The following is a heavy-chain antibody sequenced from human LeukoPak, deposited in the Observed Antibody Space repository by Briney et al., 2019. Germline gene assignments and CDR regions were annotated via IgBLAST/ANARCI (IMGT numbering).Heavy chain of an antibody. CDR2: IIPFFGTA. CDR1: GGTFSSYA. Sequence: GASVKVSCKSSGGTFSSYAVSWVRQAPGQGLDWMGGIIPFFGTANYAQKFQGRVTLTADKFPTIAYMELNSLRSEDTAVYYCARVRRTGSAYDAFDIWGQGTMVTVSS. J-gene: IGHJ3*02. D-gene: IGHD1-26*01. V-gene: IGHV1-69*06. CDR3: ARVRRTGSAYDAFDI.